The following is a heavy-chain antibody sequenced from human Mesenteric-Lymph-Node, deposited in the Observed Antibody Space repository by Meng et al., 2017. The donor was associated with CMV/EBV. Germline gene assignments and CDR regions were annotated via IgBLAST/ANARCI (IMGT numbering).Heavy chain of an antibody. CDR1: GFIVRSNY. D-gene: IGHD6-13*01. CDR2: IYGGGIT. Sequence: GGSLRLSCAASGFIVRSNYMSWVRQAPGKGLEWVSVIYGGGITYYADSVKGRFTFSRDNSKSTLYLQMNSLRAEDTAVYYCARVRSSSYYPHYGMDVWGQGTTVTVSS. J-gene: IGHJ6*02. CDR3: ARVRSSSYYPHYGMDV. V-gene: IGHV3-53*01.